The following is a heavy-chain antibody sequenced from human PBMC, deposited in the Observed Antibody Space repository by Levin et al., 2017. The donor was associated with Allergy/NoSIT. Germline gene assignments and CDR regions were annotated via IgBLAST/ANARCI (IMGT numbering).Heavy chain of an antibody. J-gene: IGHJ4*02. Sequence: GESLKISCKASGYTFTSYGISWVRQAPGQGLEWMGWISAYNGNTNYAQKLQGRVTMTTDTSTSTAYMELRSLRSDDTAVYYCARDQSSGYDRYDYWGQGTLVTVSS. D-gene: IGHD5-12*01. CDR1: GYTFTSYG. CDR3: ARDQSSGYDRYDY. CDR2: ISAYNGNT. V-gene: IGHV1-18*01.